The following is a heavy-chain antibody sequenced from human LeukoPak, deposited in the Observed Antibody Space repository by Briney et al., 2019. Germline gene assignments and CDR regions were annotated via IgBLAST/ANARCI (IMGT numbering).Heavy chain of an antibody. V-gene: IGHV1-24*01. CDR2: FDPEDGGT. D-gene: IGHD6-6*01. Sequence: ASVKVSCKVSGYTLTELSMHWVRQAPGKGLEWMGGFDPEDGGTIYAQKFQGRVTMTEDTSTDTAYMELSSLRSEGTAVYYCATGAYSSSFADYWGQGTLVTVSS. CDR1: GYTLTELS. CDR3: ATGAYSSSFADY. J-gene: IGHJ4*02.